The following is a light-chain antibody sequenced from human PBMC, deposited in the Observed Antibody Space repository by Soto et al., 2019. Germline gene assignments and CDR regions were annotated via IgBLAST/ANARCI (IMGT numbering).Light chain of an antibody. J-gene: IGKJ3*01. V-gene: IGKV1-39*01. CDR1: QSISTN. Sequence: DIQMTQSPSSLSASVGDRVTITCRASQSISTNLNWYQVKPGKAPKLLIYAASSLESGVPSRFSGSGSGTDFTLSISSLQPEDFATYYCQRSYTTPLFTFGPGTKVDIK. CDR2: AAS. CDR3: QRSYTTPLFT.